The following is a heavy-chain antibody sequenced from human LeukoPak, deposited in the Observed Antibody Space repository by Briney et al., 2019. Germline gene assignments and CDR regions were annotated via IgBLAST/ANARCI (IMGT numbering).Heavy chain of an antibody. CDR1: GGSIISGHSY. CDR2: VYTDGRT. V-gene: IGHV4-61*02. J-gene: IGHJ4*02. D-gene: IGHD3-9*01. Sequence: SETLSLTCTVSGGSIISGHSYEKSYWTWIRQPAGQGLEWIGRVYTDGRTNFNPSLQSRLTISLDTSKNQFSLRLSSVTAADTAIYYCARDRAYDYDIRLESWGQGILVTVSS. CDR3: ARDRAYDYDIRLES.